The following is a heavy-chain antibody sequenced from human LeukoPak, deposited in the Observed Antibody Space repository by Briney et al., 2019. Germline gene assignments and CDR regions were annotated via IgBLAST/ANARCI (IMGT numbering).Heavy chain of an antibody. CDR3: AKGRKSYYYGMDV. V-gene: IGHV3-23*01. CDR2: ISGSGGST. Sequence: GGSLRLSGAASGFTFSMYAMNSVRQAPGKGLEWVSGISGSGGSTYYADSVKGRFTISRDNSKNTLYLQMNSLRAEDTAVYHCAKGRKSYYYGMDVWGQGTTVTVS. J-gene: IGHJ6*02. CDR1: GFTFSMYA.